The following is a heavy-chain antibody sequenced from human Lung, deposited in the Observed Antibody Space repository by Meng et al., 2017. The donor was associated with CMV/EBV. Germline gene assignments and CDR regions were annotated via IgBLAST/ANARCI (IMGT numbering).Heavy chain of an antibody. CDR1: GLSFNRHS. D-gene: IGHD1-1*01. Sequence: ESLKISCAGSGLSFNRHSLNWVRQTPGKGLEWVSRISGTSDYTWDADSVKGRFTISRDNARSSLYLQMNGLRPEDTAVYYCASWNDIDDYMYSFDYWGQGVXVTVSS. V-gene: IGHV3-21*06. CDR2: ISGTSDYT. J-gene: IGHJ4*02. CDR3: ASWNDIDDYMYSFDY.